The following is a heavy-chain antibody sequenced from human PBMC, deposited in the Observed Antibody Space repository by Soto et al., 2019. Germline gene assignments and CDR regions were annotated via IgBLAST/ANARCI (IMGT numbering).Heavy chain of an antibody. J-gene: IGHJ4*02. CDR2: ISYDGNNK. Sequence: QVQLVESGGGVVQPGRSLRLSCAASGFTFSSYPMHWVRQAPGKGLEWVAVISYDGNNKYYADSVKGRFTISRDNSKNALYLQMNSLRAEDRALYFCAREGGWGQGTLVTVSS. CDR3: AREGG. V-gene: IGHV3-30-3*01. CDR1: GFTFSSYP.